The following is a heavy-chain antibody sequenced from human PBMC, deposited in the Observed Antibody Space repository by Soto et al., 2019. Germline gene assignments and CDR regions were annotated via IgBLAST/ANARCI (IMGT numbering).Heavy chain of an antibody. CDR1: GLTFYIYL. Sequence: GGSLRLSCASSGLTFYIYLMNWVRQAPGKGLEWVSGISGSGTNTYYADSVKGRFTISRDNSKNTLYLQMNSLTAADTAIYYCAKVPLSLKFYDYWGQGAQVTVSS. V-gene: IGHV3-23*01. CDR3: AKVPLSLKFYDY. CDR2: ISGSGTNT. J-gene: IGHJ4*02.